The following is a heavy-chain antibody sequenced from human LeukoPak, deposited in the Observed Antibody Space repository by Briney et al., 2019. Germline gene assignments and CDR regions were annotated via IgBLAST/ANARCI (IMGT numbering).Heavy chain of an antibody. Sequence: GGSLRLSCAASGFTFSSYWMSWVRRAPGKGLEWVANIKRDGSEKYYVDSVKGRFTISRDNAKNSLYLQMNSLRAEDTAVYYCARETGIDSWFDPWGQGTLVTVSS. V-gene: IGHV3-7*01. CDR3: ARETGIDSWFDP. J-gene: IGHJ5*02. CDR2: IKRDGSEK. D-gene: IGHD1-1*01. CDR1: GFTFSSYW.